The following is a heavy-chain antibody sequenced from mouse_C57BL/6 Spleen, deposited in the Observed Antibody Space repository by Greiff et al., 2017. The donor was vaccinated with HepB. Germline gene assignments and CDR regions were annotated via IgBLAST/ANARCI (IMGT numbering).Heavy chain of an antibody. CDR2: IHPNSGST. D-gene: IGHD1-1*01. CDR1: GYTFTSYW. V-gene: IGHV1-64*01. Sequence: QVQLQQPGAELVKPGASVKLSCKASGYTFTSYWMHWVKQRPGQGLEWIGMIHPNSGSTNYNEKFKSKATLTVDKSSSTAYMQLSSLTSEDSAVYYCARGPGSSYDYAMDYWGQGTSVTVSS. CDR3: ARGPGSSYDYAMDY. J-gene: IGHJ4*01.